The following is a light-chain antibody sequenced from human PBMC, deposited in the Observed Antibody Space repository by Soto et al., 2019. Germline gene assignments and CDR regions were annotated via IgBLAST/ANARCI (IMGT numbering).Light chain of an antibody. CDR2: GAS. V-gene: IGKV3-15*01. CDR3: QQYNNWPPWT. Sequence: EVVMTQSPATLSVSPGERVTLSCRASQSVRSNLAWYQQKPGQSPRLLIYGASTRATGIPARFSGSGSGTEFTLTISSLQSEDFAVYYCQQYNNWPPWTFGQGTKVEI. CDR1: QSVRSN. J-gene: IGKJ1*01.